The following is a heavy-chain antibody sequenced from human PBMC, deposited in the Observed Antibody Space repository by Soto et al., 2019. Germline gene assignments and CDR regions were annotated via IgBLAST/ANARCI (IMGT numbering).Heavy chain of an antibody. CDR2: LSDSGGSI. CDR3: AKVSSSWYAGFFDL. Sequence: GGALRLSCTASGFTFSRHAMTWVRQAPGKGLEWVSGLSDSGGSIYYADSVKGRFTISRDNSMNTLYLQMNTLRAEDTAVYYCAKVSSSWYAGFFDLWGQGTLVTVSS. D-gene: IGHD6-13*01. CDR1: GFTFSRHA. V-gene: IGHV3-23*01. J-gene: IGHJ4*02.